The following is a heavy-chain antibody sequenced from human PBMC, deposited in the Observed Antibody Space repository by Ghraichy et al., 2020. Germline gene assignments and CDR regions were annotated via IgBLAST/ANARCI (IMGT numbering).Heavy chain of an antibody. CDR3: AKDRTPKTYSYGSYYYYGMDV. CDR2: ISWDGGST. CDR1: GFTFDDYT. D-gene: IGHD5-18*01. Sequence: GGSLRLSCAASGFTFDDYTMHWVRQAPGKGLEWVSLISWDGGSTYYADSVKGRFTISRDNSKNSLYLQMNSLRTEDTALYYCAKDRTPKTYSYGSYYYYGMDVWGQGTTVTVSS. J-gene: IGHJ6*02. V-gene: IGHV3-43*01.